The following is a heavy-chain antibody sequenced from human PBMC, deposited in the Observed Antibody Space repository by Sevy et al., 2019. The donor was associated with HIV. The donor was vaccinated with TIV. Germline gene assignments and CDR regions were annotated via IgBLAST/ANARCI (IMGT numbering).Heavy chain of an antibody. CDR2: ISGSGGST. D-gene: IGHD3-10*01. J-gene: IGHJ4*02. Sequence: QLGGSLRLSCAASGFTFSSYAMSWVRQAPGKGLEWVSAISGSGGSTYYADSVKGRFTISRDNSKKTLDLQMNSLRAEDTAVYYCAKAYGSGSPPFDWGQGTLVTVSS. CDR3: AKAYGSGSPPFD. CDR1: GFTFSSYA. V-gene: IGHV3-23*01.